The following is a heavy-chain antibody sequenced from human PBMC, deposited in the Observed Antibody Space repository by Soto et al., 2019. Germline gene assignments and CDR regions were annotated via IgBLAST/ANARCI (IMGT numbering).Heavy chain of an antibody. CDR3: ARTLKFYGDYSKGYYYCGMDV. CDR2: IDWDDDK. D-gene: IGHD4-17*01. V-gene: IGHV2-70*01. J-gene: IGHJ6*02. CDR1: GFSLSTSGMG. Sequence: SGPTVMNPTQTFTLTCTFSGFSLSTSGMGVSWIRQPPGKALERREVIDWDDDKNYSTTLKTRLTITNDTSKSAVILNMTNMDPVDTATYYCARTLKFYGDYSKGYYYCGMDVWGQGTPVTVSS.